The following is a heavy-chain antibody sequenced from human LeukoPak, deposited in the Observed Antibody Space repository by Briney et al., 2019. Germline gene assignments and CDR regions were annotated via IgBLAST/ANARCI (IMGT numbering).Heavy chain of an antibody. CDR1: GFTVSSNY. CDR2: LYSGGST. CDR3: ARGGPLQH. V-gene: IGHV3-53*04. Sequence: SGGSLRLSCAASGFTVSSNYMNWVRQAPGKGLDWVSVLYSGGSTYYADSVKGRFTISRHNSKNTLYLQMNSLRTEDTAVYYCARGGPLQHWGQGTLVPVSS. J-gene: IGHJ1*01.